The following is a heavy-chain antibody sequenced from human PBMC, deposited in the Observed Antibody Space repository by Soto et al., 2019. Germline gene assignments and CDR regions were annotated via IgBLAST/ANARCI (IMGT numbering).Heavy chain of an antibody. J-gene: IGHJ4*02. CDR2: VYYRGRG. V-gene: IGHV4-39*01. CDR1: GGSVTNSSYY. D-gene: IGHD4-17*01. CDR3: VSQRTTVPTQAYFDY. Sequence: SETLSLTCAVSGGSVTNSSYYWGWIRQSPGKGLEWIGSVYYRGRGYSKSSVKSRVTISVDTSKNRFSLSLNSVTASDTAVYFCVSQRTTVPTQAYFDYWGPGALVTVSS.